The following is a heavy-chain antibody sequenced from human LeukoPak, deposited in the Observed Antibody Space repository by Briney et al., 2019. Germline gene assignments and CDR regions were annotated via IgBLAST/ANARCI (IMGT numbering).Heavy chain of an antibody. Sequence: ASVKVSCKASGYTFTSYDISWVRQATGQGLEWMGCINPNSGNTGYAQKFQGRVTMTRNTSISTAYMELSSLRSEDTAVYYCARGSNPDYYYYYYMDVWGKGTTVTVSS. D-gene: IGHD4-11*01. V-gene: IGHV1-8*01. CDR1: GYTFTSYD. CDR3: ARGSNPDYYYYYYMDV. J-gene: IGHJ6*03. CDR2: INPNSGNT.